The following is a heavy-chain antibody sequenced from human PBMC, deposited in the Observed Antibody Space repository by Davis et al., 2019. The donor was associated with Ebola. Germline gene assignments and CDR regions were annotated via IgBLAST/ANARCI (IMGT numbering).Heavy chain of an antibody. CDR1: GGSFSDYY. J-gene: IGHJ6*03. V-gene: IGHV4-34*01. CDR2: IHPSGST. CDR3: SAYVRAGGYNFYMDV. D-gene: IGHD1-26*01. Sequence: PSETLSLTCAVYGGSFSDYYWSWIRQPPGQGLEWIGEIHPSGSTYYNPSLKSRVTMSVDTANNEFSLELRSVTAADTAIYYCSAYVRAGGYNFYMDVWGKGTTVTVSS.